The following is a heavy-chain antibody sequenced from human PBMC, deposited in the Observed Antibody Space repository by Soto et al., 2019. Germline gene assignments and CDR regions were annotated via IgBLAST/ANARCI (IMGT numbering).Heavy chain of an antibody. CDR2: ISYSGST. CDR1: GGCISSGGHY. CDR3: AREKGTLWCGELNWFDP. Sequence: SETLSLTCTVSGGCISSGGHYGSWIRQHPVKGLEWIGYISYSGSTCYNPSLTSRVTISVDTSKNQFSLKLSSVTAADTTVYYCAREKGTLWCGELNWFDPWGQGTLVTVSS. J-gene: IGHJ5*02. D-gene: IGHD3-10*01. V-gene: IGHV4-31*03.